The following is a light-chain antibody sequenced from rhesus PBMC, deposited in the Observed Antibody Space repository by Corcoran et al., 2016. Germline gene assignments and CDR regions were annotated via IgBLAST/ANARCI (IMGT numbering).Light chain of an antibody. Sequence: DIQMTQSPSSLSASVGDRVTITCRASENVNNYLNWYQQKPGKAPNLLIYKASTLQRGVPSRFSGIGSETDYTFTISSRQPEDVATYYCQHGYGTPLTFGGGTKVELK. V-gene: IGKV1-74*01. CDR2: KAS. CDR3: QHGYGTPLT. J-gene: IGKJ4*01. CDR1: ENVNNY.